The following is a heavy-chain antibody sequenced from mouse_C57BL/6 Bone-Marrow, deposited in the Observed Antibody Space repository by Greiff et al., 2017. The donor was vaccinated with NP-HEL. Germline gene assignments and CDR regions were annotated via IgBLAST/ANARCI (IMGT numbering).Heavy chain of an antibody. Sequence: EVKLVESGGGLVKPGGSLKLSCAASGFTFSDYGMHWVRQAPEKGLEWVAYISSGSGTIYYADTVKGRFTISRDNAKNTLFLQMTSLRSEDTNMYYCARNSDYGYWGKGTTVTVAS. CDR3: ARNSDYGY. V-gene: IGHV5-17*01. CDR2: ISSGSGTI. J-gene: IGHJ2*01. CDR1: GFTFSDYG. D-gene: IGHD2-5*01.